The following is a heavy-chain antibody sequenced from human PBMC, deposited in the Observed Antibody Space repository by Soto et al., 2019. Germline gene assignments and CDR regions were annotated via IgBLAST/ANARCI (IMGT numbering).Heavy chain of an antibody. J-gene: IGHJ3*02. CDR2: IYHSGST. CDR1: GGSISSGGYS. Sequence: QLQLQESGSGLVKPSQTLSLTCAVSGGSISSGGYSWSWIRQPPGKGLEWIGYIYHSGSTYYNPSLKSRVTISVDRYKNQFSLKLSSVTAADTAVYYCARDHLGAYHAFDIWGQGTMVTVSS. V-gene: IGHV4-30-2*01. CDR3: ARDHLGAYHAFDI. D-gene: IGHD7-27*01.